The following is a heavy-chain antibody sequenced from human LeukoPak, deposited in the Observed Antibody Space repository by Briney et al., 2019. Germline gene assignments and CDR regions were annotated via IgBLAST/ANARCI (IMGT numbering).Heavy chain of an antibody. CDR2: ISGSGGST. CDR3: AKVGGGYQLLYDYFDY. Sequence: GGSLRLSCAASGFTFSSYAMSWVRQAPGKGLEWVSYISGSGGSTYYADSVKGRFTISRDNSKNTLYLQMNSLRAEDTAVYYCAKVGGGYQLLYDYFDYWGQGTLVTVSS. J-gene: IGHJ4*02. D-gene: IGHD2-2*02. V-gene: IGHV3-23*01. CDR1: GFTFSSYA.